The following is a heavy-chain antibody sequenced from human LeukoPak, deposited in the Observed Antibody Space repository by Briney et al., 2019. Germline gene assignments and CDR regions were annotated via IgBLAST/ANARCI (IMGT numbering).Heavy chain of an antibody. CDR2: ISIGGST. V-gene: IGHV3-66*01. CDR1: GFTFISYT. CDR3: ARTHYYESSYGMDV. D-gene: IGHD3-22*01. Sequence: GGSLRLSCAASGFTFISYTMNWVRQAPGKGLEWVSFISIGGSTYYADSVKGRFTLARDNSKNTLYLQMNSLRAEDTAVYYCARTHYYESSYGMDVWGQGTTVIVFS. J-gene: IGHJ6*02.